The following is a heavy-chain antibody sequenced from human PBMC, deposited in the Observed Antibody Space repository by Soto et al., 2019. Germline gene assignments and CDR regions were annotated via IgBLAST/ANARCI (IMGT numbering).Heavy chain of an antibody. CDR1: GGSISNGGYY. CDR3: ASAPLYPAF. Sequence: SETRSLTCTVSGGSISNGGYYWSWIRQHPGKGLEWIGYIYYSGSTYYNPSLKSRVTISVDTSKNQFSLKLTSVTAADTAVYYCASAPLYPAFRGQRSSVPVSS. V-gene: IGHV4-31*03. D-gene: IGHD3-16*02. J-gene: IGHJ4*02. CDR2: IYYSGST.